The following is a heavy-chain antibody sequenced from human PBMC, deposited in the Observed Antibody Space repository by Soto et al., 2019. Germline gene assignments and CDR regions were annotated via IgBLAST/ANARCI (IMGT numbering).Heavy chain of an antibody. V-gene: IGHV3-30-3*01. D-gene: IGHD4-4*01. CDR3: ARDQASTLYSNADKSDYYYYGMDV. Sequence: GGSLRLSCAASGFTFSSYAMHWVRQAPGKGLEWVAVISYDGSNKYYADSVKGRFTISRDNSKNTLYLQMNSLRAEDTAVYYCARDQASTLYSNADKSDYYYYGMDVWGQGTTVTVSS. CDR2: ISYDGSNK. J-gene: IGHJ6*02. CDR1: GFTFSSYA.